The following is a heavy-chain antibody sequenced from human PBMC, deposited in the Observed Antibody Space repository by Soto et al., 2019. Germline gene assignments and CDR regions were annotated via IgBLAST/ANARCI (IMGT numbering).Heavy chain of an antibody. Sequence: PGWSLRLSCSASVFTFSHYGIHWFRQAPGKGLEWVALTWSGGRGENYADSVRGRFTVSRDNSKTTVYLQMNSLRVEDTAVYYCAKDDDTSSHFSLLDFRGQGTLVTVSS. CDR3: AKDDDTSSHFSLLDF. D-gene: IGHD3-22*01. CDR2: TWSGGRGE. J-gene: IGHJ4*02. V-gene: IGHV3-33*06. CDR1: VFTFSHYG.